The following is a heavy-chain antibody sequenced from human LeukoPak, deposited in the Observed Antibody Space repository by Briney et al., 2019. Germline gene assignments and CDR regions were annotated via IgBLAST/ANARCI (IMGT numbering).Heavy chain of an antibody. D-gene: IGHD1-1*01. J-gene: IGHJ4*02. CDR2: INPRGDAT. CDR1: GNTFIGYW. V-gene: IGHV1-46*01. CDR3: AREGQQLEHFDY. Sequence: GASVKVSCKASGNTFIGYWIHWVRQAPGQGLEWMGAINPRGDATIGAQKFQGRVTTTRDTSTSTVYIELSSLRSEDTAVYYCAREGQQLEHFDYWGQGTLVTVSS.